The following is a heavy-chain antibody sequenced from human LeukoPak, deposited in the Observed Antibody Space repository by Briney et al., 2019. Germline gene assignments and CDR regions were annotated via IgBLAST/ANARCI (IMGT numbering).Heavy chain of an antibody. CDR1: GGSISSGSYY. V-gene: IGHV4-61*02. J-gene: IGHJ4*02. CDR3: ARQPWRRLRYFDWFKKFDY. D-gene: IGHD3-9*01. Sequence: PSETLSLTCTVSGGSISSGSYYWSWIRQPAGKGLEWIGRIYTSGSTNYNPSLKSRVTISVDTSKNQFSLKLSSVTAADTAVYYCARQPWRRLRYFDWFKKFDYWGQGTLVTVSS. CDR2: IYTSGST.